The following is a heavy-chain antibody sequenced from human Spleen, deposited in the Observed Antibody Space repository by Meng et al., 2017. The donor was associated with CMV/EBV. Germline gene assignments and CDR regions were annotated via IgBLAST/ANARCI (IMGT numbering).Heavy chain of an antibody. V-gene: IGHV3-9*01. CDR3: AKVSSGRFDP. D-gene: IGHD2/OR15-2a*01. CDR1: GFTFDDYA. J-gene: IGHJ5*02. Sequence: SLKISCAASGFTFDDYAMHWVRQAPGKGLEWVSGINWNSVVLGYADSVKGRFTISRDNAKNSLYLQMNSLRPEDTALYYCAKVSSGRFDPWGQGTLVTVSS. CDR2: INWNSVVL.